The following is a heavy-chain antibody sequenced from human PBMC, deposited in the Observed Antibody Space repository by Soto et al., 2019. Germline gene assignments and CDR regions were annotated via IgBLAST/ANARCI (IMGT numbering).Heavy chain of an antibody. D-gene: IGHD3-9*01. CDR2: ISGSGGST. V-gene: IGHV3-23*01. J-gene: IGHJ4*02. Sequence: EVQLLESGGGLVQPGGSLRLSCAASGFTFSSYAMSWVRQAPGKGLEWVSAISGSGGSTYYADSVKGRFTISRDNSKNTLYLQMNSLRAEDTAVYYCAKEEAYYDILTGYYRTPPDYWGQGTLVTVSS. CDR3: AKEEAYYDILTGYYRTPPDY. CDR1: GFTFSSYA.